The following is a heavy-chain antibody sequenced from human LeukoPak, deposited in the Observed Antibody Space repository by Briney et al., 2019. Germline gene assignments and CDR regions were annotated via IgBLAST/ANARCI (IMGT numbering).Heavy chain of an antibody. D-gene: IGHD3-10*01. CDR2: ISGSGGST. CDR1: GFTFSSYA. Sequence: GGSLRLSCVASGFTFSSYAMSWVRQTPGKGLEWVSSISGSGGSTYYADSVKGRFTVSRDNSKNTLYLQVNSLRAEDAAVYYCAKFRSLLNYYFDYWGQGTLVTVSS. J-gene: IGHJ4*02. CDR3: AKFRSLLNYYFDY. V-gene: IGHV3-23*01.